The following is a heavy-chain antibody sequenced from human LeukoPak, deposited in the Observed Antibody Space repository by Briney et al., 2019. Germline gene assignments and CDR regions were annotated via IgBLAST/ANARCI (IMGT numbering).Heavy chain of an antibody. J-gene: IGHJ4*02. Sequence: SETLSLTCAVYGGSFSGYYWSWIRQPPGKGLEWTGEINHSGSTNYNPSLKSRVTIPVDTSKNQFSLKLSSVTAADTAVYYCARGGGIMITFGGVIVPFDYWGQGTLVTVSS. V-gene: IGHV4-34*01. CDR1: GGSFSGYY. CDR2: INHSGST. CDR3: ARGGGIMITFGGVIVPFDY. D-gene: IGHD3-16*02.